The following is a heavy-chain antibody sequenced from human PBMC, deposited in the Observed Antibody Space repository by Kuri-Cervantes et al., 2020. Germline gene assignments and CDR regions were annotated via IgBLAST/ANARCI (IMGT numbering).Heavy chain of an antibody. V-gene: IGHV1-8*01. D-gene: IGHD3-10*01. CDR2: MNPNSGNT. CDR3: ARGLPPLWFGELWDDAFDI. CDR1: GYTFTSYD. J-gene: IGHJ3*02. Sequence: ASVKVSCKASGYTFTSYDINWVRQATGQGLEWMGWMNPNSGNTGYAQKFQGRVTMTTDTSTSTAYMELRSLRSDDTAVYYCARGLPPLWFGELWDDAFDIWGQGTMVTVSS.